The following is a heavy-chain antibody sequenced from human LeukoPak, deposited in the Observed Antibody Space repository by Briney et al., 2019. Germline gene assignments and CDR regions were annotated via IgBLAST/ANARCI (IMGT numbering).Heavy chain of an antibody. CDR2: INPNSGGT. V-gene: IGHV1-2*02. J-gene: IGHJ4*02. Sequence: GASVKVSCKAAGYTFTGYYMHWVRQAPGQGLEWMGWINPNSGGTNYAQKFQGRVAMTRDTSISTAYMELSRLRSDDTAGYYCARDSPYSEVVVPAASSHYWGQGTLVTVSS. CDR1: GYTFTGYY. D-gene: IGHD2-2*01. CDR3: ARDSPYSEVVVPAASSHY.